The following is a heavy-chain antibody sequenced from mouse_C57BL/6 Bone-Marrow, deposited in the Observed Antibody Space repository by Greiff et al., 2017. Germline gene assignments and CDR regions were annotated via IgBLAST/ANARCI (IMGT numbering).Heavy chain of an antibody. D-gene: IGHD2-4*01. J-gene: IGHJ4*01. CDR3: ARCYDYSYALDY. V-gene: IGHV1-39*01. Sequence: VQLQQSGPELVKPGASVKISCKASGYSFTDYNMNWVKQSNGKSLEWIGVINPNYGTTNYNQKFKGKATLTVDKSSSTAYMQLTGLTSEDSAVYYCARCYDYSYALDYWGQGTSVTVSS. CDR1: GYSFTDYN. CDR2: INPNYGTT.